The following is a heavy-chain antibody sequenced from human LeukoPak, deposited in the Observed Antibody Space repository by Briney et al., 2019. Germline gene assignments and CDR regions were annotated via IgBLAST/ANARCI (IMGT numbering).Heavy chain of an antibody. CDR1: GGSISSYY. Sequence: PSETLSLTCTVSGGSISSYYWSWIRQPPGKGLEYIGYINYTGNTNYNPSLRSRVTISVDTSKNQFSLKLSSVTAADTAVYYCARRVAVAGTIDYWGQGTLVTVSS. CDR3: ARRVAVAGTIDY. CDR2: INYTGNT. D-gene: IGHD6-19*01. J-gene: IGHJ4*02. V-gene: IGHV4-59*08.